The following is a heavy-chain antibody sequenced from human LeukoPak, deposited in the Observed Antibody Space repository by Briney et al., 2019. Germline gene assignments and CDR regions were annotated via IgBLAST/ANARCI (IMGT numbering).Heavy chain of an antibody. CDR1: GYTLTELS. J-gene: IGHJ4*02. D-gene: IGHD5-18*01. V-gene: IGHV1-24*01. CDR3: TRAQGNRFGWMGY. CDR2: FDPEDGEA. Sequence: ASVKVSCKVSGYTLTELSMHWVRQAPGKGLEWMGGFDPEDGEAIYAQKFQGRVTMTSNTSISTAYMELSSLRSEDTAVYYCTRAQGNRFGWMGYWGQGTLVTVSS.